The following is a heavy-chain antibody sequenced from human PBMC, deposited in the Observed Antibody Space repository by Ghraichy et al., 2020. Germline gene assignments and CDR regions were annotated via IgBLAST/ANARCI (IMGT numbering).Heavy chain of an antibody. J-gene: IGHJ4*02. CDR1: GFTVTVSSSY. D-gene: IGHD1-26*01. Sequence: GGSLRLSCAASGFTVTVSSSYMGWDRQGQGMGLEWVSVIYGDGRSYEEYSVKGIFTFSRDYSNNTLLRQMNIRRGEDTAVYYCAKRECSGSYHALDVWGRGTLVTVSS. V-gene: IGHV3-66*01. CDR2: IYGDGRS. CDR3: AKRECSGSYHALDV.